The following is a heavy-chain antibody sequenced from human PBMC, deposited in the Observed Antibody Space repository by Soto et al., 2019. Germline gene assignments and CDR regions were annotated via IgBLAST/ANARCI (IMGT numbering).Heavy chain of an antibody. Sequence: EVQLLESGGGLVQPGGSLRLSCAASGFTFSSYAMSWVRQAPGKGLEWVSAISGSGGSTYYADSVKGRFTISSDNSKSTLYLQMNSLRAEDTAVYYCAKGQVPAAMNEYNWFDPWGQGTLVTVSS. CDR1: GFTFSSYA. J-gene: IGHJ5*02. V-gene: IGHV3-23*01. D-gene: IGHD2-2*01. CDR3: AKGQVPAAMNEYNWFDP. CDR2: ISGSGGST.